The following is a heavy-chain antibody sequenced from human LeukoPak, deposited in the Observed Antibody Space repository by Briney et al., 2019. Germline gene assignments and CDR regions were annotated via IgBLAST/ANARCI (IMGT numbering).Heavy chain of an antibody. CDR3: AKGGGRGSYPPDWFDP. V-gene: IGHV3-23*01. D-gene: IGHD1-26*01. CDR2: ISGSGGST. CDR1: GFTFSSYA. Sequence: GGSLRLSCAASGFTFSSYAMSWVRQAPGKGLEWVSAISGSGGSTYYADSVKGRFTISRDNSKNTLYLQMNSLRAEDTAVYYCAKGGGRGSYPPDWFDPWGQGTLVTVSP. J-gene: IGHJ5*02.